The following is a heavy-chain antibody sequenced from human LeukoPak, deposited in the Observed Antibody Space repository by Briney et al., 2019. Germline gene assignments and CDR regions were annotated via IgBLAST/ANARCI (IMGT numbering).Heavy chain of an antibody. CDR3: ARAQLYYHGSGSYYTPTDY. Sequence: QPGGSLRLSCVVSGFTFSSYWMHWVRQAPGKGLVWASRINTDGSSTKYADSVKGRFSISRDNAKNTLYLQMDSLRAEDTAVYYCARAQLYYHGSGSYYTPTDYWGQGTLVAVSS. CDR1: GFTFSSYW. V-gene: IGHV3-74*01. D-gene: IGHD3-10*01. CDR2: INTDGSST. J-gene: IGHJ4*02.